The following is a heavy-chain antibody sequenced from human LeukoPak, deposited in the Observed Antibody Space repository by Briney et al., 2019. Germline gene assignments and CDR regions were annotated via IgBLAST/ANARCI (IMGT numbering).Heavy chain of an antibody. J-gene: IGHJ4*02. CDR3: VRDLD. CDR1: GFTFSDYS. Sequence: GGSLRLSCAASGFTFSDYSMNWVRQAPGRGLEWVSSIGGIGSYIYYADSVKGRFAISRDNAKNALYLQMNNLRAEDTAVYYCVRDLDWGQGTLVTVSS. CDR2: IGGIGSYI. V-gene: IGHV3-21*01.